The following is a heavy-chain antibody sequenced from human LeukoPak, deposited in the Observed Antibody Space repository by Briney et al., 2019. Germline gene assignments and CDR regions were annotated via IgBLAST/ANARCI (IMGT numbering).Heavy chain of an antibody. Sequence: PSQTLSLTCIVSGGSIGRGSYYWNWIRQPAGKGLEWMGRIYNSGSTNYNPSLKSRVTISTDMSKNQLSLQLSSVTAADTAVYYCARQTFGDLYFDSWGQGTLVIVSS. CDR3: ARQTFGDLYFDS. V-gene: IGHV4-61*02. CDR1: GGSIGRGSYY. D-gene: IGHD3-10*01. CDR2: IYNSGST. J-gene: IGHJ4*02.